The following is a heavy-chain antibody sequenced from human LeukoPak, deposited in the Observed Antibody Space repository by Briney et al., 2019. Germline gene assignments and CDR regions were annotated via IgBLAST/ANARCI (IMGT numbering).Heavy chain of an antibody. CDR1: GGSISSGSYY. CDR2: IDTSGST. J-gene: IGHJ4*02. Sequence: SEPLSLTCTVSGGSISSGSYYWRWIRQPAGKGLEWIVRIDTSGSTNYNPSLKSRVTISVDTSKNQFSLKLTSVSAADTAVFYCAREGGYSYGDAPLHFDYWGQGTLVNVPS. CDR3: AREGGYSYGDAPLHFDY. V-gene: IGHV4-61*02. D-gene: IGHD5-18*01.